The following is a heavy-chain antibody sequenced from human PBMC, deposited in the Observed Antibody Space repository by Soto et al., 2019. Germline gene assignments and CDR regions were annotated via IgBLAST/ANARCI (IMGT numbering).Heavy chain of an antibody. CDR1: GYTFTVYA. Sequence: ASVKVSCKASGYTFTVYAIHWVRQAPGQRLEWMGWINAGNGHTKYSQKFQGRVTITRDTSASTAYMELSSLRSEDTALYYRARAVAVPADFDYWGQGTLVTVSS. CDR3: ARAVAVPADFDY. CDR2: INAGNGHT. J-gene: IGHJ4*02. V-gene: IGHV1-3*01. D-gene: IGHD6-19*01.